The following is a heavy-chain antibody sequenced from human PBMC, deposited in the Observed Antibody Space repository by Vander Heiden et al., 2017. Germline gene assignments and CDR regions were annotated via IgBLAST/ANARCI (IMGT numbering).Heavy chain of an antibody. Sequence: QVQVVESGGGVVQPGRSLRLSCVASEFTFRNFAVHWVRRAPGRGLEWVAHISDDGNNKYYAESVKGRFTISRDNSRSTVFLQMNSLRDEETAVYFCAREQGSPGWYGWFDPWGQGTLVTVAS. J-gene: IGHJ5*02. V-gene: IGHV3-30-3*01. CDR2: ISDDGNNK. CDR3: AREQGSPGWYGWFDP. D-gene: IGHD6-19*01. CDR1: EFTFRNFA.